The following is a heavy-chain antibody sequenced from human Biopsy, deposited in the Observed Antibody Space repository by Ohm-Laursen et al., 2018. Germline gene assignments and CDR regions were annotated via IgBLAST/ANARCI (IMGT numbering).Heavy chain of an antibody. CDR1: GFPFSDYY. CDR2: ISASSSYI. CDR3: ASLGLVWFGELLSVPFGMDV. D-gene: IGHD3-10*01. J-gene: IGHJ6*02. V-gene: IGHV3-11*06. Sequence: SLRLSCAASGFPFSDYYMRWIRQAPGKGLEWVSSISASSSYIYYADSVEGRFTISRDNAKNSLYLQMNSLRAEDTAVYFCASLGLVWFGELLSVPFGMDVWGQGTTVTVSS.